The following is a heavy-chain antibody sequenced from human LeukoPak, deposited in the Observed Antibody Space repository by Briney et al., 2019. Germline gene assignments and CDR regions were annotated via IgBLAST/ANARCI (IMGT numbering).Heavy chain of an antibody. D-gene: IGHD6-19*01. CDR1: GFTFFSYT. CDR2: ISGSGGST. Sequence: GGSLRLSCAASGFTFFSYTMNWVRQAPGKGLEWVSAISGSGGSTYYADSVKGRFTISRDNSKNTLYLQMNSLRAEDTAVYYCAKGSGAWVAVAEWFDPWGQGTLVTVSS. V-gene: IGHV3-23*01. CDR3: AKGSGAWVAVAEWFDP. J-gene: IGHJ5*02.